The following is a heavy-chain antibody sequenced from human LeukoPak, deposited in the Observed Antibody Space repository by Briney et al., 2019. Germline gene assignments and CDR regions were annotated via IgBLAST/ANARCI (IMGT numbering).Heavy chain of an antibody. J-gene: IGHJ4*02. Sequence: GGSLRLSCEGTGFSFGIYWMSWVRQAPGKGLEWVANINEDGSEKYYVDSVKGRFTISRDNAKNSLYLQMNSLRAEDTAVYYCARDRNTDFWSGYYTNYFDYWGQGTLVTVSS. V-gene: IGHV3-7*01. CDR1: GFSFGIYW. CDR3: ARDRNTDFWSGYYTNYFDY. D-gene: IGHD3-3*01. CDR2: INEDGSEK.